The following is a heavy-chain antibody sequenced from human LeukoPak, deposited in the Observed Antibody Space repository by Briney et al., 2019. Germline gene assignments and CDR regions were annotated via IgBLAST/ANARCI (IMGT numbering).Heavy chain of an antibody. CDR2: ISSSSSYT. V-gene: IGHV3-11*06. CDR3: ARGRYFDWLQRGWAFDI. J-gene: IGHJ3*02. CDR1: GFTFSDYY. D-gene: IGHD3-9*01. Sequence: GGSLRLSCAASGFTFSDYYMSWIRQAPGKGLEWVSYISSSSSYTNYADSVKGRFTISRDNAKNSLYLQMNSLRAEDTAVYYCARGRYFDWLQRGWAFDIWGQGTMVTVSS.